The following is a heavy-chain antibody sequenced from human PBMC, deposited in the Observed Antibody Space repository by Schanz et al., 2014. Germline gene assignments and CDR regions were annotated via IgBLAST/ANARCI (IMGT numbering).Heavy chain of an antibody. D-gene: IGHD2-2*01. CDR2: MSYDGSIK. J-gene: IGHJ4*02. Sequence: QVQLVESGGGVVQPGRSLRLSCAASGFTFSSYGMHWVRQAPGKGLEWVAAMSYDGSIKYYGDSVKGRFTISRDNSKNTLYLHMNTLRSEDTAVYYCAKDSTPSDIVLVPTAIDYWGQGTLVTVSS. CDR3: AKDSTPSDIVLVPTAIDY. V-gene: IGHV3-30*18. CDR1: GFTFSSYG.